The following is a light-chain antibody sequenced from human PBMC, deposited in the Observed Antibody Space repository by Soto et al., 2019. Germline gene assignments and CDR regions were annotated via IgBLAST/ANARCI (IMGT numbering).Light chain of an antibody. CDR1: QGIGNS. CDR3: QKYSGVPWT. V-gene: IGKV1-27*01. J-gene: IGKJ1*01. Sequence: DIQMTQSPSSLSASLGDRVTITCRASQGIGNSLAWYQQKPGRSPSLLIHAASTLQSGVSSRFSGSVSGTDFTLTISNLQPEDVGTYYCQKYSGVPWTFGQGTKVEVK. CDR2: AAS.